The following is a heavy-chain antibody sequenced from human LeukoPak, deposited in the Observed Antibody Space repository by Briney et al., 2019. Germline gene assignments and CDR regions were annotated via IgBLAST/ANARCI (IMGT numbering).Heavy chain of an antibody. Sequence: GGSLRLSCVASGFTFRDYAMHWVRQPPGKGLEWVAFIRYDGSTKYYADSVKGRFAISRDNSKNTLYLQMNSLRAEDTAVYYCARDYSVTMVRGVINWFDPWGQGTLVTVSS. CDR3: ARDYSVTMVRGVINWFDP. V-gene: IGHV3-30*02. CDR1: GFTFRDYA. CDR2: IRYDGSTK. J-gene: IGHJ5*02. D-gene: IGHD3-10*01.